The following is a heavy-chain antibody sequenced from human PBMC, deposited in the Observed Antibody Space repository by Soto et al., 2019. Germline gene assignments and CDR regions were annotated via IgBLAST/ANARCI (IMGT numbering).Heavy chain of an antibody. V-gene: IGHV1-69*12. J-gene: IGHJ6*02. CDR3: ARVEAVAGLYNYHGLDV. Sequence: QVQLVQSGAEVKKPGSSVKVSCKVSGGTFSNYAIDWVRLAPGHGLEWMGGIVRIFGTTYYTQKFQGRATIIEDDSTTTAYLDMSSLRSDDTAIYDCARVEAVAGLYNYHGLDVWGQGTAVTVSS. CDR2: IVRIFGTT. CDR1: GGTFSNYA. D-gene: IGHD6-19*01.